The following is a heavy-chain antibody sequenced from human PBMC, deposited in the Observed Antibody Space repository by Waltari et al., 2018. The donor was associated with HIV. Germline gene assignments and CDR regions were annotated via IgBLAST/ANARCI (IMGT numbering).Heavy chain of an antibody. Sequence: QVQLVESGGGVVQPGRSLRLSCAASGFTFTNYGMHWVRQAPGKGVEWVAVIWYDGSNKYYADSVKGRFTISRDNSKNRLYLQMNSLRAEDTAVYYCARDRGGSSSLVLDSWGQGTLVTVSS. CDR2: IWYDGSNK. CDR1: GFTFTNYG. D-gene: IGHD6-6*01. CDR3: ARDRGGSSSLVLDS. J-gene: IGHJ4*02. V-gene: IGHV3-33*01.